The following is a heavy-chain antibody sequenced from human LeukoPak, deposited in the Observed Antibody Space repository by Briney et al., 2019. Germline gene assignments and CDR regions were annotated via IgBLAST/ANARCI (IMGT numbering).Heavy chain of an antibody. J-gene: IGHJ4*02. CDR1: GFTFSSYG. Sequence: GGSLRLSCAASGFTFSSYGMHWVRQAPGKGLEWVSSISGGGGSTYYADSVKGRFTISRDNSKNTLYLQMSSLRAEDTAVYYCAKGEVTFDYWGQGTLVTVSS. CDR2: ISGGGGST. CDR3: AKGEVTFDY. D-gene: IGHD2-21*02. V-gene: IGHV3-23*01.